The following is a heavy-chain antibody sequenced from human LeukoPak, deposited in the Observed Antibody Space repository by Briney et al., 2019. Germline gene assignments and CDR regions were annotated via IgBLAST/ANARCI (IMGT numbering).Heavy chain of an antibody. CDR1: GFTFSSYG. Sequence: GGSLRLSCAASGFTFSSYGMHLVRQAPGKGLEWVSFIRYDGSNKYYADSVRGRFTISRDNSKNTLYLQMNSLRAEDTAVYYCANCEHEEWELLSFDYWGQGTLVTVSS. V-gene: IGHV3-30*02. J-gene: IGHJ4*02. CDR2: IRYDGSNK. D-gene: IGHD1-26*01. CDR3: ANCEHEEWELLSFDY.